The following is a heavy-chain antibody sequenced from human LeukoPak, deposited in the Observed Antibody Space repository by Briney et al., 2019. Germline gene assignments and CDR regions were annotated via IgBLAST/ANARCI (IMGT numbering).Heavy chain of an antibody. V-gene: IGHV4-38-2*02. CDR2: IYHSGST. CDR3: ARTTEGGYTYDFFYYYYMDV. CDR1: GYSITSGYF. D-gene: IGHD5-18*01. J-gene: IGHJ6*03. Sequence: SETLSLTCTVSGYSITSGYFWGWIRQPPGKGLEWIGSIYHSGSTNYNPSLKSRVTISVDSSKNQFSLKLSSVTAADTAVYYCARTTEGGYTYDFFYYYYMDVWGKGTTVTISS.